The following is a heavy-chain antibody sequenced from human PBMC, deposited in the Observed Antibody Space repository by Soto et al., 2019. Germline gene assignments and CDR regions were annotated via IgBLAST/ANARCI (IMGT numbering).Heavy chain of an antibody. D-gene: IGHD1-26*01. CDR3: ATVGATSAFDI. J-gene: IGHJ3*02. Sequence: GGSLRLSCAASGFTFSSYGMHWVRQAPGKGLEWVAVICYDESNKYYADSVKGRFTISRDNSKNTLNLQMNSLRAEDTAVYYCATVGATSAFDIWGQGTMVTVSS. CDR2: ICYDESNK. V-gene: IGHV3-33*01. CDR1: GFTFSSYG.